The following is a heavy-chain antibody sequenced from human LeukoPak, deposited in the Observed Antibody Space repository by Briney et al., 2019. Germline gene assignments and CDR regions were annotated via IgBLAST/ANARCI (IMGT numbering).Heavy chain of an antibody. D-gene: IGHD1-26*01. CDR2: IYYSGST. V-gene: IGHV4-59*01. CDR3: ARESGGSYYHTFDY. J-gene: IGHJ4*02. Sequence: KSSETLSLTCTVSGGSISSYYWSWIRQPPGKGLEWIGYIYYSGSTNYNPSLKSRVTISVDTSKNQFSLKLSSVTAADTAVYYCARESGGSYYHTFDYWGQGTLVTVDS. CDR1: GGSISSYY.